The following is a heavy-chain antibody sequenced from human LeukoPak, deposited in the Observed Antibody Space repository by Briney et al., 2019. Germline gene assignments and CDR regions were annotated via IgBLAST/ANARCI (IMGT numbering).Heavy chain of an antibody. CDR1: GGSISSGGYY. Sequence: PSETLSLTCTVSGGSISSGGYYWSWIRQHPGKGLEWIGYIYYSGSTYYNPSLKSRVTISVDTSKNQFSLKLSSVTAADTAVYYCLGYSYGYGALFDYWGQGTLVTVSS. CDR2: IYYSGST. CDR3: LGYSYGYGALFDY. V-gene: IGHV4-31*09. J-gene: IGHJ4*02. D-gene: IGHD5-18*01.